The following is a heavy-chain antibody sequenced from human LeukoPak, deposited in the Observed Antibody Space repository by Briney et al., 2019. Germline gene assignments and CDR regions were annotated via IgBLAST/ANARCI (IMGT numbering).Heavy chain of an antibody. D-gene: IGHD5-18*01. CDR3: ARVSVDGYSYGPEGWYFDY. J-gene: IGHJ4*02. V-gene: IGHV3-30*02. CDR1: GFTFSSYG. CDR2: IRYDGSNK. Sequence: QPGGSLRLSCAASGFTFSSYGMHWVRQAPGKGLEWVAFIRYDGSNKYYADSVKGRFTISRDNSKNTLYLQMNSLRAEDTAVYYCARVSVDGYSYGPEGWYFDYWGQGTLVTVSS.